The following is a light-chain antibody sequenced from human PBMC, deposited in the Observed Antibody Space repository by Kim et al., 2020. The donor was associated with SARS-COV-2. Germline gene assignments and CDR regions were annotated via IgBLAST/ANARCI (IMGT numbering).Light chain of an antibody. Sequence: SIHISCTGTSSDVCSYNYVSWYQQHPGKAPKLMIYDVSNRPSGVSNRFSGSKSGNTASLTISGLQAEDEADYYCSSYTSSSTLVVFGGGTQLTVL. CDR2: DVS. J-gene: IGLJ2*01. CDR3: SSYTSSSTLVV. V-gene: IGLV2-14*03. CDR1: SSDVCSYNY.